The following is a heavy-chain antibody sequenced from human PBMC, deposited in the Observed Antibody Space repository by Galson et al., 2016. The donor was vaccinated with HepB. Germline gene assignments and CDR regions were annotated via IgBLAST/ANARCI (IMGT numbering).Heavy chain of an antibody. CDR1: GFTFSTYA. Sequence: SLRLSCAGSGFTFSTYAVNWVRQAPGKGLEWVSGTSGSGGRTYYADSVKGRFTISRDNSKNTLYLQMKSLRAEETAVYYCAKEGIGSWCFDSWGHGTLVTVSS. V-gene: IGHV3-23*01. D-gene: IGHD6-13*01. CDR2: TSGSGGRT. CDR3: AKEGIGSWCFDS. J-gene: IGHJ4*01.